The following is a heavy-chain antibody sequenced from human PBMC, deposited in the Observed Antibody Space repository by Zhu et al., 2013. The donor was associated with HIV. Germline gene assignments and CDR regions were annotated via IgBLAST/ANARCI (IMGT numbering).Heavy chain of an antibody. CDR2: MNPNSGNT. CDR3: ARGVRYCSSTSCYYYYYYMDV. V-gene: IGHV1-8*03. D-gene: IGHD2-2*01. CDR1: GYTFTGYY. J-gene: IGHJ6*03. Sequence: QVQLVQSGADMKKTGASVKVSCRASGYTFTGYYIHWVRQATGQGLEWMGWMNPNSGNTGYAQKFQGRVTITRNTSISTAYMELSSLRSEDTAVYYCARGVRYCSSTSCYYYYYYMDVWGKGTTVTVSS.